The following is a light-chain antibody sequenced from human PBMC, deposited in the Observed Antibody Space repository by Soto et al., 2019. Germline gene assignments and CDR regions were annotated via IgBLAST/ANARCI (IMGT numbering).Light chain of an antibody. CDR1: SSDVGSYNL. J-gene: IGLJ1*01. CDR3: CSYAGSSLYV. V-gene: IGLV2-23*01. Sequence: QSVLTQPASVSGSPGQSITISCTGTSSDVGSYNLVSWYQQHPGKAPKPMIYEGSKRPSGVSNRFSGSKSGNTASLTISGLQAEDEADYYCCSYAGSSLYVFGTGTRSPS. CDR2: EGS.